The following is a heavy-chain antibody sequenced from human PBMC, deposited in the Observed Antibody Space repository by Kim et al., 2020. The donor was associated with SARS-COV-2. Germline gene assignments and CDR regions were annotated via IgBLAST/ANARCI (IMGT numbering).Heavy chain of an antibody. V-gene: IGHV1-3*01. Sequence: NTKYSQKFQGRVTITRDTSASTAYMELSSLRSEDTAVYYCARGVGPYFDYWGQGTLVTVSS. D-gene: IGHD1-26*01. J-gene: IGHJ4*02. CDR3: ARGVGPYFDY. CDR2: NT.